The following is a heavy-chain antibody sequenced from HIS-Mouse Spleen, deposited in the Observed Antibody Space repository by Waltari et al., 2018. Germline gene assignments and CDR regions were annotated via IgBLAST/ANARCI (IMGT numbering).Heavy chain of an antibody. CDR3: ARALGYYFDY. Sequence: QVQLVQSGAEVKKPGASVKVSCKASGYTFTGYYMHWVRQAPGQGIEWMGWIHANRGGTNDAQKFQGRVTMTRDTSLSTAYMELSRLRSDDTAVYYCARALGYYFDYWGQGTLVTVSS. CDR1: GYTFTGYY. J-gene: IGHJ4*02. V-gene: IGHV1-2*02. D-gene: IGHD7-27*01. CDR2: IHANRGGT.